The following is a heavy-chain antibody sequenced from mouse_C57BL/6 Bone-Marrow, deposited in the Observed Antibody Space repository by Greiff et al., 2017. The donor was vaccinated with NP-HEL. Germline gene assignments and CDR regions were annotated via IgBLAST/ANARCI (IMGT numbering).Heavy chain of an antibody. J-gene: IGHJ1*03. CDR1: GYTFTSYD. CDR2: IYPRDGST. V-gene: IGHV1-85*01. Sequence: QVQLQQSGPELVKPGASVKLSCKASGYTFTSYDINWVKQRPGQGLEWIGWIYPRDGSTKYNEKFKGKATLTVDTSSSTAYMELHSLTSEDSAVYFCARRIGGGDYDYDGGYFDVWGTGTTVTVSS. D-gene: IGHD2-4*01. CDR3: ARRIGGGDYDYDGGYFDV.